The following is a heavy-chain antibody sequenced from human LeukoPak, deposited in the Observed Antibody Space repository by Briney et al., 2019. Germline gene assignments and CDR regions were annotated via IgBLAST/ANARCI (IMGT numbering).Heavy chain of an antibody. D-gene: IGHD3-3*01. J-gene: IGHJ3*02. V-gene: IGHV1-69*05. CDR2: IIPIFGTA. CDR3: ARPIRTIFGVVMPDAFDI. CDR1: GGAFSSYA. Sequence: SVKVSCKASGGAFSSYAISWVRQAPGQGLEWMGGIIPIFGTANYAQKFQGRVTITTDESTSTAYMELSSLRSEDTAVYYCARPIRTIFGVVMPDAFDIWGQGTMVTLSS.